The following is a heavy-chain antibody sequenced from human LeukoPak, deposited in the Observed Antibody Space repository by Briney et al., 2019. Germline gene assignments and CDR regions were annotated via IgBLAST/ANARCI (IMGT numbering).Heavy chain of an antibody. CDR1: GFTFSSYW. Sequence: SGGSLRLSCAASGFTFSSYWMSWVRQAPGKGLEWVANIKQDGSEKYYVDSVKGRFTISRDNAKNSLYLQMNSLRAEDTAVYYCARVRYFDWLSFDYWGQGTLVTVSS. J-gene: IGHJ4*02. CDR3: ARVRYFDWLSFDY. V-gene: IGHV3-7*01. D-gene: IGHD3-9*01. CDR2: IKQDGSEK.